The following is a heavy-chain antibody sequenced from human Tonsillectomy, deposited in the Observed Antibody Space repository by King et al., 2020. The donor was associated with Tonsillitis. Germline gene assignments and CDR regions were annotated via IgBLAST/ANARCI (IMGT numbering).Heavy chain of an antibody. Sequence: QLQESGPGLVKPSGTLSLTCAVSGGSISSSNWWSWVRQPPGKGLEWIGEIYHRWGTNFNPSLKSRFTISVDKAKNQFSLQLSSVTAADTAVYYCARNYDSSGYSDVFDIWGQGTMVTVSS. J-gene: IGHJ3*02. CDR1: GGSISSSNW. D-gene: IGHD3-22*01. CDR2: IYHRWGT. CDR3: ARNYDSSGYSDVFDI. V-gene: IGHV4-4*02.